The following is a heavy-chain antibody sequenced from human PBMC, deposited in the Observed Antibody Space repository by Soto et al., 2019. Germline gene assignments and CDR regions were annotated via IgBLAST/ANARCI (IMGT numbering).Heavy chain of an antibody. J-gene: IGHJ4*02. CDR3: ARSKMVPGSYFDY. V-gene: IGHV3-23*01. Sequence: PGGSLRLSCAASGFTFSSYAMSWVRQAPGKGLEWVSAISGSGGSTYYADSVKGRFTISRDNSKNTLYLQMNSLRAEDTAVYYCARSKMVPGSYFDYWGQGTLVTVSS. CDR2: ISGSGGST. D-gene: IGHD3-10*01. CDR1: GFTFSSYA.